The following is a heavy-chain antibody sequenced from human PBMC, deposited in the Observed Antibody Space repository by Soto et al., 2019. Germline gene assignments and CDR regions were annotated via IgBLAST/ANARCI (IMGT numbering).Heavy chain of an antibody. CDR1: AYSFTSYA. CDR3: ARCITAQEDYYYDMDV. Sequence: QVQLVQSGAEVEKPRASVKVSCEASAYSFTSYAIHWVRQAPGQRLEWMGWLNTGNGNTKYSHKFQGRLTTTGDTSANTAYMELSSLKSEDTAVYYCARCITAQEDYYYDMDVWGKGTTVTVSS. V-gene: IGHV1-3*04. D-gene: IGHD1-20*01. CDR2: LNTGNGNT. J-gene: IGHJ6*03.